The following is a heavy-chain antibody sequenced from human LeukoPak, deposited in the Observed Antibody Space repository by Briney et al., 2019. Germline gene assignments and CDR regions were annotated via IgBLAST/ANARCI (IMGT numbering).Heavy chain of an antibody. CDR3: ARAYLDGDYLGS. CDR1: GGTFSSYA. J-gene: IGHJ4*02. Sequence: SVKVSCKASGGTFSSYAISWVRQAPAQGLEWMGKIIPILGIANNAQKFQVRVTITADKSTSTAYMELSSLRSEDTAVYYCARAYLDGDYLGSWGQGTLVTVSS. V-gene: IGHV1-69*04. CDR2: IIPILGIA. D-gene: IGHD4-17*01.